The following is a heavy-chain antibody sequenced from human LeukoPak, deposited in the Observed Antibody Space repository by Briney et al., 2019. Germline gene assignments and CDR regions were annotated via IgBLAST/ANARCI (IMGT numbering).Heavy chain of an antibody. D-gene: IGHD1-7*01. CDR2: ITGSGDNT. V-gene: IGHV3-23*01. J-gene: IGHJ5*02. CDR1: GFTFSSYA. Sequence: SGGSLRLSCAASGFTFSSYAMSWVRQARGKGLEWVSAITGSGDNTYYADSVTGRFTVSRDNSKSTLYLEMNSLRAEDTAVYYCAKDRGTVFLNYFDPWGQGTPVTVSS. CDR3: AKDRGTVFLNYFDP.